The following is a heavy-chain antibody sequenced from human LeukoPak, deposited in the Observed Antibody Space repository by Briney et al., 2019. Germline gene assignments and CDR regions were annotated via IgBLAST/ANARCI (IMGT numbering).Heavy chain of an antibody. V-gene: IGHV3-30*18. D-gene: IGHD6-13*01. CDR1: GFTFNTYA. J-gene: IGHJ4*02. CDR3: AKDRLASGSSWTFDS. Sequence: GGSLRLSCAASGFTFNTYAMEWVRQAPGKGLEWVAVKSYDGSNKYYADSVKGRFSISRDNSKDTLYLQMNSLRAEVTAVYYCAKDRLASGSSWTFDSWGQGTLVTVSS. CDR2: KSYDGSNK.